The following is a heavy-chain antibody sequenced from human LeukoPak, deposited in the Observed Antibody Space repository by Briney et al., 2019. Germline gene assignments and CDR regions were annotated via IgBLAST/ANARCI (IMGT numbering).Heavy chain of an antibody. J-gene: IGHJ4*02. CDR3: ARDVDTAMVTIY. V-gene: IGHV1-2*02. D-gene: IGHD5-18*01. CDR1: GGTFSSYA. CDR2: INPNSGGT. Sequence: GASVKVSCKASGGTFSSYAISWVRQAPGQGLEWMGWINPNSGGTNYAQKFQGRVTMTRDTSISTAYMELSRLRSDDTAVYYCARDVDTAMVTIYWGQGTLVTVSS.